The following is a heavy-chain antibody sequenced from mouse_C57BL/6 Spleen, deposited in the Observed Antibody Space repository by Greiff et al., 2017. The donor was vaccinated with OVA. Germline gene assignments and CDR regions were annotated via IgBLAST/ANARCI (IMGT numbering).Heavy chain of an antibody. V-gene: IGHV1-55*01. CDR1: GYTFTSYW. Sequence: QVQLQQPGAELVKPGASVKMSCKASGYTFTSYWITWVKPRPGQGLAWIGDIYPGSGSTNYNEKFKSKATLTVDTSSSTAYRQLSSLTSEDSAVYYCARRQSYGNYEDAMDYWGQGTSVTVSS. CDR3: ARRQSYGNYEDAMDY. J-gene: IGHJ4*01. D-gene: IGHD2-1*01. CDR2: IYPGSGST.